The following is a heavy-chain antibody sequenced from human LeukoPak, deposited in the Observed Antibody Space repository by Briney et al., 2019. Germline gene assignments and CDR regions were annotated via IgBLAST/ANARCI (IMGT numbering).Heavy chain of an antibody. D-gene: IGHD1-26*01. Sequence: GGSPRLSCAASGFTFSSYDMNWVRQAPGKGLEWVSAISRSGGITYYADSVKGRFTISRDNSKNTLYLQMNSLRADDTAVYYCAKDGGSYTGYFDYWGQGTLVTVSS. CDR3: AKDGGSYTGYFDY. J-gene: IGHJ4*02. CDR1: GFTFSSYD. CDR2: ISRSGGIT. V-gene: IGHV3-23*01.